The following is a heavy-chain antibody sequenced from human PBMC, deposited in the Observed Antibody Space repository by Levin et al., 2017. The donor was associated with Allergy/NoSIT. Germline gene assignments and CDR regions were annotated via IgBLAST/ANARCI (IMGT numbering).Heavy chain of an antibody. CDR3: ARVYYGSGSYYNELENAFDI. D-gene: IGHD3-10*01. V-gene: IGHV3-7*04. CDR2: IKQDGSEK. Sequence: AGGSLRLSCAASGFTFSSYWMSWVRQAPGKGLEWVANIKQDGSEKYYVDSVKGRFTISRDNAKNSLYLQMNSLRAEDTAVYYCARVYYGSGSYYNELENAFDIWGQGTMVTVSS. J-gene: IGHJ3*02. CDR1: GFTFSSYW.